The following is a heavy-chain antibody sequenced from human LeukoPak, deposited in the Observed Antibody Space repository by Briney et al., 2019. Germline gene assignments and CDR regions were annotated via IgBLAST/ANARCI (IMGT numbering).Heavy chain of an antibody. V-gene: IGHV3-7*01. J-gene: IGHJ6*02. CDR1: GFTFSSYW. CDR3: ARGLFVVVITTDYYGLDV. D-gene: IGHD3-22*01. CDR2: IKQDGSEK. Sequence: GGSLRLSCAASGFTFSSYWMSWVRQAPGKGLEWVANIKQDGSEKYYVDSVKGRFTISRDNAKNALYLQMNSLGAEDTAVYYCARGLFVVVITTDYYGLDVWGQGTTVTVSS.